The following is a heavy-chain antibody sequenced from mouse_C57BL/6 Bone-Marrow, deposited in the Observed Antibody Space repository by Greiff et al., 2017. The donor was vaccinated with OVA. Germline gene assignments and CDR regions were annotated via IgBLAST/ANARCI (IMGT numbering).Heavy chain of an antibody. CDR1: GFTFSDYY. D-gene: IGHD1-1*01. Sequence: EVKLMESGEGLVQPGGSLKLSCAASGFTFSDYYMYWVRQTPEKRLEWVAYISNGGGSTYYPDTVKGRFTISRDNAKNTLYLQMSRLKSEDTAMYYCARQWTTVVATWDAMDYWGQGTSVTVSS. V-gene: IGHV5-12*01. J-gene: IGHJ4*01. CDR2: ISNGGGST. CDR3: ARQWTTVVATWDAMDY.